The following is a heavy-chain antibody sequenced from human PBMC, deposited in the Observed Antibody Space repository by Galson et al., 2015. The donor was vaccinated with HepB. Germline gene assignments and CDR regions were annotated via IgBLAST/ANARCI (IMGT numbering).Heavy chain of an antibody. CDR3: ARVRGRDGYRLDAFDI. CDR2: IIPIFGTA. Sequence: SVKVSCKASGGTFSSYAISWVRQAPGQGLEWMGGIIPIFGTANYAQKFQGRVTITADESTSTAYMELSSLRSEDTAVYYCARVRGRDGYRLDAFDIWGQGTMVTVSS. CDR1: GGTFSSYA. J-gene: IGHJ3*02. V-gene: IGHV1-69*13. D-gene: IGHD5-24*01.